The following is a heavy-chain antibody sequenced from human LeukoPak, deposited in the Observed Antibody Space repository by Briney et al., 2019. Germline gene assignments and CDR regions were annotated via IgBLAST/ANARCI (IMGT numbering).Heavy chain of an antibody. D-gene: IGHD6-13*01. CDR2: IYYSGST. V-gene: IGHV4-59*01. Sequence: SETLSLTCTVSGGSISSYYWSWIRQPPGKGLEWIGYIYYSGSTNYNPSLKSRVTISVDTSKNQFSLKLSSVTAADTAVYYCVRDSSSWYRSNGWFDPWGQGTLVTVSS. CDR1: GGSISSYY. J-gene: IGHJ5*02. CDR3: VRDSSSWYRSNGWFDP.